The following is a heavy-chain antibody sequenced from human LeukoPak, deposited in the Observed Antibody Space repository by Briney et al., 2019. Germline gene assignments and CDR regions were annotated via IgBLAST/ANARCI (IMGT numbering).Heavy chain of an antibody. D-gene: IGHD6-19*01. CDR2: ICGSGGST. CDR3: AKPGGAGHGMDV. J-gene: IGHJ6*02. CDR1: GFTFISYA. V-gene: IGHV3-23*01. Sequence: GGSLRLSCAAPGFTFISYAMSWVRQAPGKGREWVSAICGSGGSTYYADSVKGRFTISRDNSKNTLYLQMNSLRAEDAAVYYCAKPGGAGHGMDVWGQGTTVTVSS.